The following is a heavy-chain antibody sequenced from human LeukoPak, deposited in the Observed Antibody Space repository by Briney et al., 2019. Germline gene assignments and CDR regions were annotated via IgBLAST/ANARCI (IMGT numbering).Heavy chain of an antibody. J-gene: IGHJ6*04. CDR1: GFTFSRYA. D-gene: IGHD2-15*01. V-gene: IGHV3-23*01. CDR3: AKDRMVAATGGYYYGMDV. Sequence: VGSLRLSCAASGFTFSRYAMSWVRQAPGQGLKSVSAISGSGGSTYYADSVKGRFTISRDNSKNTLYLQMNSLRAEDTAVYYCAKDRMVAATGGYYYGMDVWGKGTTVTVSS. CDR2: ISGSGGST.